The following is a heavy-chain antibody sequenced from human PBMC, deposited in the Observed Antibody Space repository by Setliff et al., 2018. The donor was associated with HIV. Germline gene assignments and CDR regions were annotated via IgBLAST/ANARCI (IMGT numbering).Heavy chain of an antibody. CDR2: VSYSGST. CDR1: GGSISTYY. CDR3: ARHGHFYDSSSSDAFDI. V-gene: IGHV4-59*08. D-gene: IGHD3-22*01. Sequence: PSETLSLTCNVSGGSISTYYWSWIRQPPGKGLEWLGYVSYSGSTNFNPSLESRLAMSVDMSKNHFSLELRSVTAADTAVYYCARHGHFYDSSSSDAFDIWGHGTMVTVSS. J-gene: IGHJ3*02.